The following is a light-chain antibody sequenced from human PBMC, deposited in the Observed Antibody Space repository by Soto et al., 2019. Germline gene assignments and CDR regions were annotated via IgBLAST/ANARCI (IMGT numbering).Light chain of an antibody. CDR1: SSNVGGFNY. Sequence: QSALTQTASVSGSPGQSITISCTGTSSNVGGFNYVSWYQQHPGKAPKLMIYDVSNRPSGVSNRFSGSKSGNTASLTISGLQPEDEADYYYSSYTSSSSLLDVFGTGTKLTVL. J-gene: IGLJ1*01. CDR3: SSYTSSSSLLDV. V-gene: IGLV2-14*01. CDR2: DVS.